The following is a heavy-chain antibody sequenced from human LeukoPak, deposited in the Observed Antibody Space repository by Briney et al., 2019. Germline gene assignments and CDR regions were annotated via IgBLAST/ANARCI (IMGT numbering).Heavy chain of an antibody. CDR2: INWNGGST. CDR1: GFTFNKYN. Sequence: GGSLRLSCAASGFTFNKYNMNWVRQAPGKGLEWVSGINWNGGSTGYADSVKGRFTISRDNAKNSLYLQMNSVRAEDTALYYCARDPYGDYVGGYFADWGQGTLVTVSS. V-gene: IGHV3-20*04. CDR3: ARDPYGDYVGGYFAD. D-gene: IGHD4-17*01. J-gene: IGHJ4*02.